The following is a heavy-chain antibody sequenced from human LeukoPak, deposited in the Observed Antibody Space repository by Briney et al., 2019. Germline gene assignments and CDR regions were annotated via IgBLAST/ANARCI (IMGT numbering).Heavy chain of an antibody. CDR2: IRSKAYGGTT. V-gene: IGHV3-49*03. CDR3: TRDCFSSTSCDGYYYYYGMDV. J-gene: IGHJ6*02. D-gene: IGHD2-2*01. Sequence: GGSLRLSCTASGFTFGDYAMSWFRQAPGKGLEWVGFIRSKAYGGTTEYAASVKGRFTISRDDSKSIAYLQMNSLKTEDTAVYYCTRDCFSSTSCDGYYYYYGMDVWGQGTTVTVSS. CDR1: GFTFGDYA.